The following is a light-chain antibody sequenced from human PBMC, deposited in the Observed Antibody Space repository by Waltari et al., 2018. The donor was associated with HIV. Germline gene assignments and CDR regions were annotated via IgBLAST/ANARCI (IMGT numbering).Light chain of an antibody. J-gene: IGLJ3*02. V-gene: IGLV1-40*01. CDR2: RNV. CDR3: QSYDTSLGGWV. CDR1: RTNIGAGYD. Sequence: QSVLTQQPSVSGAPGQRVTISCTGSRTNIGAGYDVHWYQQLPGTAPKLLIFRNVNRPSGVPDRFSGSKSGTSASLAITGLQAEDEADFYCQSYDTSLGGWVFGGGTKLTVL.